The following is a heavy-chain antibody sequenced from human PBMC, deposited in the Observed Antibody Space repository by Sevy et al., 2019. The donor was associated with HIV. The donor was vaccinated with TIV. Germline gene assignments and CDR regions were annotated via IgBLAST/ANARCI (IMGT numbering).Heavy chain of an antibody. CDR2: ISDRSDTI. J-gene: IGHJ4*02. Sequence: GGSLRLSCAASGFIFSNYYMTWVRQAPGKGLEWVSYISDRSDTISYADSVKGRFTISRDNAKNALYLQMGSLRGEDTAVYYWARVRDRYCSGGSCYYGYFFDYWGQGTLVTVSS. V-gene: IGHV3-48*01. CDR1: GFIFSNYY. CDR3: ARVRDRYCSGGSCYYGYFFDY. D-gene: IGHD2-15*01.